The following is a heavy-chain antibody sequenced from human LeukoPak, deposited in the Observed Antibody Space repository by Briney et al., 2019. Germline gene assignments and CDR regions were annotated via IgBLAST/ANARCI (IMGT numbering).Heavy chain of an antibody. CDR2: IYSGGST. J-gene: IGHJ6*03. Sequence: GGSLRLSCAASGFTVSSNYMSWVRQAPGKRLEWVSVIYSGGSTYYADSVKGRFTISRDNSKNTLYLQMNSLRAEDTAVYYCATAARYYYYMDVWGKGTTVTVSS. CDR1: GFTVSSNY. CDR3: ATAARYYYYMDV. D-gene: IGHD6-13*01. V-gene: IGHV3-66*02.